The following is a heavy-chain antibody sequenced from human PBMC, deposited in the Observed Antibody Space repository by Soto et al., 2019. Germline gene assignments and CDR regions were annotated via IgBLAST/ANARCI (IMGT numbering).Heavy chain of an antibody. D-gene: IGHD3-3*01. CDR1: GYTFTSYG. V-gene: IGHV1-18*01. Sequence: QVQLVQSGAEVKKPGASVKVSCKASGYTFTSYGISWVRQAPGQGLEWMGWISAYNGNTNYAQKLQGRVTMTTDTSTSTGYMELRSLRSDDTAVYYCATESGYYINYYYYMDVWGKGTTVTVSS. CDR3: ATESGYYINYYYYMDV. CDR2: ISAYNGNT. J-gene: IGHJ6*03.